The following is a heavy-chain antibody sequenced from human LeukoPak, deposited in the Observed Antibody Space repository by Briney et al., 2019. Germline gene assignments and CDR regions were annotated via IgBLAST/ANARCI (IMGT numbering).Heavy chain of an antibody. J-gene: IGHJ3*02. V-gene: IGHV4-39*02. CDR1: GGSISSSSYY. CDR3: ARDGKDYLDAFDI. CDR2: IYYSGST. D-gene: IGHD4-11*01. Sequence: SETLSLTCTVSGGSISSSSYYWGWIRQPPGKGLEWIGSIYYSGSTYYNPSLKSRVTISVDTSKNQFSLKLSSVTAADTAVYYCARDGKDYLDAFDIWGQGTMVTVSS.